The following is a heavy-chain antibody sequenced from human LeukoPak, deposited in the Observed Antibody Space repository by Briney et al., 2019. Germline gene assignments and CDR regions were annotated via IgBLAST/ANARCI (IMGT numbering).Heavy chain of an antibody. CDR1: RFTFSSYS. V-gene: IGHV3-21*01. CDR2: ISSSSSYI. Sequence: GGSLRLSCAASRFTFSSYSMNWVRQAPGKGLEWVSSISSSSSYIYYADSVKGRLTISRDNTKNSLYLHMNSLRAEDTAVYYCARDGDGSGTDLDYWGQGTLVTVSS. J-gene: IGHJ4*02. CDR3: ARDGDGSGTDLDY. D-gene: IGHD3-10*01.